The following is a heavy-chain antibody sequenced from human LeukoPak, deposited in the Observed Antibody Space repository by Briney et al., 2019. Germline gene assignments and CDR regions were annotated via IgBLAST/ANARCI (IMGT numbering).Heavy chain of an antibody. D-gene: IGHD2/OR15-2a*01. Sequence: TSETLSLTCPVSGASISSFYWSWIRQPPGKLLEWNGFIHYTGSNNYSPSLKSQASISVGTSQNQFSLKLTSVTAADTAVYYCAALGLVTGAFDWGGQGTLVTVSA. CDR2: IHYTGSN. J-gene: IGHJ4*02. CDR1: GASISSFY. CDR3: AALGLVTGAFDW. V-gene: IGHV4-59*08.